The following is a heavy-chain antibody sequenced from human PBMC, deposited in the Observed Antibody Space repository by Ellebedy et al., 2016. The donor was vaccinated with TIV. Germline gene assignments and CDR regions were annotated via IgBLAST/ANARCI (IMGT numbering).Heavy chain of an antibody. CDR2: IKQDGTEI. Sequence: GESLKISCAASGFTFSRYWMSWVRQAPGKGLEWVANIKQDGTEISYVDSVKGRFTISRDNAKNTLYLHMNSLRAEDAAVYYCAKDRQNYYGVDVWGQGTTVTVS. CDR1: GFTFSRYW. V-gene: IGHV3-7*03. CDR3: AKDRQNYYGVDV. J-gene: IGHJ6*02.